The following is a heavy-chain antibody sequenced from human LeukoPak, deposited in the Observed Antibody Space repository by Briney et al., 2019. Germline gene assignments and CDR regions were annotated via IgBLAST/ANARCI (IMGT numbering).Heavy chain of an antibody. V-gene: IGHV1-18*04. J-gene: IGHJ4*02. CDR2: ISAYNGNT. CDR3: ARVDYGDYNFDY. D-gene: IGHD4-17*01. Sequence: ASVKVSCKASGYTFTSYGISWVRQAPGQGVEWMGWISAYNGNTNYAQKLQGRVTMTTDTSTSTAYMELRSLRSDDTAVYYCARVDYGDYNFDYWGQGTLVTVSS. CDR1: GYTFTSYG.